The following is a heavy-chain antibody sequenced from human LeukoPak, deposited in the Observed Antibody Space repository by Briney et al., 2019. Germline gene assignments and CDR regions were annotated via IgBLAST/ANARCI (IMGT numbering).Heavy chain of an antibody. D-gene: IGHD7-27*01. V-gene: IGHV3-30*02. CDR3: AKDANWGCDY. Sequence: GGSLRLSCAASGFTFSAYGMHWVRQAPGKGLEWVAYIAFDGSYTYCADSVKGRFTISRDNSKNTLNLQMSSLRGEGTAVYFCAKDANWGCDYWGQGALVTVSS. CDR2: IAFDGSYT. J-gene: IGHJ4*02. CDR1: GFTFSAYG.